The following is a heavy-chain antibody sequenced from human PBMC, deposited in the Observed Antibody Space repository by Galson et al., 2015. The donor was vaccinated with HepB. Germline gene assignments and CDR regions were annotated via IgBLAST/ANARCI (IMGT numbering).Heavy chain of an antibody. D-gene: IGHD2-21*01. Sequence: SLRLSCAASGFTFSNYDMRWVRQAPGKGLEWVSAIRGNGNPTYYADSVKGRFTISRDNSKSTLFLQMSSLRADDTAVYYCAKHNCGGDCYANPATFDLWGQGTMVTVSS. CDR2: IRGNGNPT. CDR3: AKHNCGGDCYANPATFDL. CDR1: GFTFSNYD. J-gene: IGHJ3*01. V-gene: IGHV3-23*01.